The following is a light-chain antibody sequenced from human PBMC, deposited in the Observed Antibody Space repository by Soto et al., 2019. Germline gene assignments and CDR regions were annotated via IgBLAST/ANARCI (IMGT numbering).Light chain of an antibody. CDR2: DVS. CDR3: SSYTSSRDV. J-gene: IGLJ1*01. CDR1: SSDVGGYNY. Sequence: QSALTQPASVSGSPGQSITISCTGTSSDVGGYNYVSWYQQHPGKAPKLMIYDVSNRPSGVSNRFSGSKSGNTASLTISGLQAEDEADYYCSSYTSSRDVFGTWTKVTVL. V-gene: IGLV2-14*01.